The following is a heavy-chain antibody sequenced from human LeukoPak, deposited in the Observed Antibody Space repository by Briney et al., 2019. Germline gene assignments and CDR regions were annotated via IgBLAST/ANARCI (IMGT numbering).Heavy chain of an antibody. D-gene: IGHD3-22*01. CDR1: GGSFSGYY. V-gene: IGHV4-34*01. Sequence: PSETLSLTCAVYGGSFSGYYWSWIRQPPGKGLEWIGEINHSGSTNYNPSLKSRVTISVDTSKNQFSLKLSSVTAGDTAVYYCARDYYDSSGYYSFDYWGQGTLVTVSS. CDR2: INHSGST. J-gene: IGHJ4*02. CDR3: ARDYYDSSGYYSFDY.